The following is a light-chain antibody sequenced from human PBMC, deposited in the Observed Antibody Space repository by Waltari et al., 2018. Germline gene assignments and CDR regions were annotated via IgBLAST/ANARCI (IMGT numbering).Light chain of an antibody. CDR2: EVN. CDR1: SSDFGGYNY. CDR3: SSYAGSNNWV. J-gene: IGLJ3*02. Sequence: QSALTQPPSASGSPGQSVTISCTGTSSDFGGYNYVSWYQRHPGKAPKLMIYEVNKRPSGCPDRFSGSKSGNTASLTVSVLQAEDEAEYSCSSYAGSNNWVFGGGTKLTVL. V-gene: IGLV2-8*01.